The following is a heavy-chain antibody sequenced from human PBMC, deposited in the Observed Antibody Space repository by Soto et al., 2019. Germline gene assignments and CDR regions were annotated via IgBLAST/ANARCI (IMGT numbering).Heavy chain of an antibody. J-gene: IGHJ6*02. CDR3: ARDSLIPSAADYYFDMDV. Sequence: QVQLVRSGAEVKKPGSSVKVSCKASGGDFSNYAISWVRQAPGQGPEWMGGIIPIFRTATYAQKFQGRVTITADDSTRIAYMELSGLTSEDTADYYCARDSLIPSAADYYFDMDVWGQGTTVTVSS. CDR2: IIPIFRTA. D-gene: IGHD2-21*01. CDR1: GGDFSNYA. V-gene: IGHV1-69*01.